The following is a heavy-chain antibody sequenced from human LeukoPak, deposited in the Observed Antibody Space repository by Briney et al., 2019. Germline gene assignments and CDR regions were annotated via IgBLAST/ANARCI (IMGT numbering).Heavy chain of an antibody. Sequence: SQTLSLTCTVSGGSISSGGYYWSWIRQHPGKGLEWIGYIYYSGSTYYNPSLKSRVTISVDTSKNQFSLKLSSVTAADTAVYYCVGTAEGQYSIFDYWGQGTLVTVSS. J-gene: IGHJ4*02. CDR1: GGSISSGGYY. V-gene: IGHV4-31*03. CDR2: IYYSGST. CDR3: VGTAEGQYSIFDY. D-gene: IGHD5-18*01.